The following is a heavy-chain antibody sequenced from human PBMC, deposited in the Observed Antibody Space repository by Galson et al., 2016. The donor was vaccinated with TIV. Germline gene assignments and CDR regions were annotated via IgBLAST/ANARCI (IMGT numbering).Heavy chain of an antibody. CDR3: ARDKYCSSTTCSTHYCGGGSCSGWFDP. J-gene: IGHJ5*02. CDR2: INHSGST. CDR1: GGSVSGYY. V-gene: IGHV4-34*01. Sequence: ETLSLTCAVYGGSVSGYYWSWIRQSPGKGLEWIGEINHSGSTNCNPSLKSRVSISGDTSKNHFSLKLSSVTAADTAVYYCARDKYCSSTTCSTHYCGGGSCSGWFDPWGQGTLVTVSS. D-gene: IGHD2-2*02.